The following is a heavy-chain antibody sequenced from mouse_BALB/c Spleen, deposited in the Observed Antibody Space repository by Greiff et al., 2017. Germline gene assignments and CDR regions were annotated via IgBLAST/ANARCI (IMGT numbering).Heavy chain of an antibody. J-gene: IGHJ3*01. Sequence: QVHVKQSGAELVRPGSSVKISCKASGYAFSSYWMNWVKQRPGQGLEWIGQIYPGDGDTNYNGKFKGKATLTADKSSSTAYMQLSSLTSEDSAVYFCARGGGANLFAYWGQGTLVTVSA. D-gene: IGHD6-1*01. V-gene: IGHV1-80*01. CDR2: IYPGDGDT. CDR1: GYAFSSYW. CDR3: ARGGGANLFAY.